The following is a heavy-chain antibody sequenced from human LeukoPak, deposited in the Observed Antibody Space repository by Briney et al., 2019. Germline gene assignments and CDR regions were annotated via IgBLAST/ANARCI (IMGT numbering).Heavy chain of an antibody. CDR1: GFTFSSYS. V-gene: IGHV3-21*01. Sequence: PGGSLRLSCAASGFTFSSYSMNWVRQAPGKGLEWVSSISSSSSYIYYADSVKGRFTISRDNAKNSLYLQMNSLRAEDTAVYYCARVDRDPLRPLDIWGQGTMVTVSS. CDR3: ARVDRDPLRPLDI. J-gene: IGHJ3*02. CDR2: ISSSSSYI. D-gene: IGHD3-3*01.